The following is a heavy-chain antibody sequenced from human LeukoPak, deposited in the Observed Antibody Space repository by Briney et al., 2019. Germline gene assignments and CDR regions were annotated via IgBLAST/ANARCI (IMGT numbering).Heavy chain of an antibody. CDR2: ISYDGSNK. CDR1: GFTFSSYA. CDR3: ARDPAMTYYYDSSGPDY. V-gene: IGHV3-30-3*01. Sequence: GGSLRLSCAASGFTFSSYAMHWVRQAPGKGLEWVAVISYDGSNKYYADSVKGRFTISRDNSKNTLYLQMNSLRAEDTAVYYCARDPAMTYYYDSSGPDYWGQGTLVTVSS. D-gene: IGHD3-22*01. J-gene: IGHJ4*02.